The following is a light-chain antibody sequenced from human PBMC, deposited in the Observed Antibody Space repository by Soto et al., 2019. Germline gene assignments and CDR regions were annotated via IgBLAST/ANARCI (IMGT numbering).Light chain of an antibody. Sequence: DIVMTQSPDSLAVSLGERATINCRSSQSVLYNSNNKKYLGWYQQKPGQPPRLLIYWASTRESGVPDRSSGSWSGTDFTLTISTLQAEDVAVDYCHQSYSTGAFGQGTKVEI. CDR2: WAS. CDR3: HQSYSTGA. J-gene: IGKJ1*01. V-gene: IGKV4-1*01. CDR1: QSVLYNSNNKKY.